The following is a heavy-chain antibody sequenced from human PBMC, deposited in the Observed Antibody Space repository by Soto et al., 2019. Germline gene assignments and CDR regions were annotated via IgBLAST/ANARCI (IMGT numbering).Heavy chain of an antibody. J-gene: IGHJ3*02. CDR1: GFIFRGYS. CDR2: ISSSGSYI. D-gene: IGHD1-26*01. CDR3: AIGRGPYTENAFDI. Sequence: EVQLVESGGGLVKPGGSLGLSCAASGFIFRGYSMHWVRQAPGKGLEWVSSISSSGSYIYYPDSVRGRFTISRDNAKNSLYLQMNSLRAEDTAVYYCAIGRGPYTENAFDIWGQGTMVAVSS. V-gene: IGHV3-21*01.